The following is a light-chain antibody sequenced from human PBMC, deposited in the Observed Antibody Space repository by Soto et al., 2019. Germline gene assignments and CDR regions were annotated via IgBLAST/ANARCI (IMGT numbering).Light chain of an antibody. CDR3: QQYNDWPPIT. Sequence: EIVLTQSPFTLSFSPVERSTLSFLASQSVKTHLAWYQQKPGQAPRLLIYDASARVAGIPARFSGSGSGTEFALTISSLQSEDSAVYFCQQYNDWPPITFGQGTRLEIK. V-gene: IGKV3-15*01. J-gene: IGKJ5*01. CDR1: QSVKTH. CDR2: DAS.